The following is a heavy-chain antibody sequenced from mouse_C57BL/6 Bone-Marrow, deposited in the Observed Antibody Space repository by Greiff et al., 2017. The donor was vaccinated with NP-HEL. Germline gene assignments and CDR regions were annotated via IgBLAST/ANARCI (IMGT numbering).Heavy chain of an antibody. CDR1: GIDFSRYW. J-gene: IGHJ1*03. CDR2: INPDSSTI. CDR3: ARAYYSNYWYFDV. D-gene: IGHD2-5*01. V-gene: IGHV4-1*01. Sequence: DVKLQESGGGLVQPGGSLKLSCAASGIDFSRYWMSWVRRAPGKGLEWIGEINPDSSTINYAPSLKDKFIISRDNAKNTLYLQMSKVRSEDTALYYCARAYYSNYWYFDVWGKGTTVTVSS.